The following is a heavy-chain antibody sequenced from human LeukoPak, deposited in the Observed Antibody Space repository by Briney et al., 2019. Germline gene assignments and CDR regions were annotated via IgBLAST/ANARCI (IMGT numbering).Heavy chain of an antibody. CDR2: IWYDGSNR. CDR3: ARGKREVLNTRVFDY. Sequence: AGGSLRLSCAASGFTFSSYGMHWVRQAPGKGLEWVAVIWYDGSNRYYADSVKGRFTISRDNYKNTLYLQLNSLRAEDTAVYYCARGKREVLNTRVFDYWGQGTLVTVSS. D-gene: IGHD1-26*01. J-gene: IGHJ4*02. V-gene: IGHV3-33*01. CDR1: GFTFSSYG.